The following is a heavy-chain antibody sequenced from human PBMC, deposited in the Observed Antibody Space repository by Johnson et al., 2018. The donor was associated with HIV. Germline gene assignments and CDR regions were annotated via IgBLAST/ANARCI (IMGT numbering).Heavy chain of an antibody. V-gene: IGHV3-30*02. CDR1: GFTFNNYG. Sequence: QVQLVESGGGVVQPGGSLRLSCAASGFTFNNYGMHWVRQSPGKGLEWVAFIRFDETIKYYADSVKGRFTISRDNSKNTLYLQMNSLRAEDTAVYYCAKEKNGYHWTFDIWGQGTMVTVSS. J-gene: IGHJ3*02. D-gene: IGHD5-24*01. CDR2: IRFDETIK. CDR3: AKEKNGYHWTFDI.